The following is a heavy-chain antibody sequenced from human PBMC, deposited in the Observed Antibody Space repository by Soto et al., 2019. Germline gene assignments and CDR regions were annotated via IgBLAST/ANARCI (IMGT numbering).Heavy chain of an antibody. V-gene: IGHV3-48*01. D-gene: IGHD4-17*01. CDR3: ARGTYPGYGDYFDY. CDR2: ISSSSSTI. Sequence: GGSLRLSCAASGFTFSSYSMNWVRQAPGKGLEWVSYISSSSSTIYYADSVKGRFTISRDNAKNSLYLQMNSLRAEDTAVYYCARGTYPGYGDYFDYWGQGTLVTVSS. J-gene: IGHJ4*02. CDR1: GFTFSSYS.